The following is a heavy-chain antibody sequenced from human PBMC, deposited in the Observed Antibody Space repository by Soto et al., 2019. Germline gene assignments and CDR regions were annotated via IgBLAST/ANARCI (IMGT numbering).Heavy chain of an antibody. J-gene: IGHJ3*02. Sequence: GGSLRLSCAASGFTFSSYAMSWVRQAPGKGLEWVSAISGSGGSTYYADSVKGRFTISRDNSKNTLCLQMNSLRAEDTAVYYCAKSLGYYDSSGQGAFDIWGQGTMVTVSS. V-gene: IGHV3-23*01. CDR3: AKSLGYYDSSGQGAFDI. CDR2: ISGSGGST. D-gene: IGHD3-22*01. CDR1: GFTFSSYA.